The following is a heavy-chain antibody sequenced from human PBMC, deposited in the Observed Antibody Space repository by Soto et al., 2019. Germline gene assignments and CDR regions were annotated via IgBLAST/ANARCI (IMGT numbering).Heavy chain of an antibody. Sequence: EVQLLESGGGLAQPGGSLRLSCAGSGFTFGTYAMSWVRQAPGKGLEWLSAMSGGNTATYYADSVKGRFTMSRDNSQNTLYLQMNSLRADDTAVYFCILRLLECIYWGQGALVTVSS. V-gene: IGHV3-23*01. D-gene: IGHD3-3*01. CDR1: GFTFGTYA. CDR3: ILRLLECIY. CDR2: MSGGNTAT. J-gene: IGHJ4*02.